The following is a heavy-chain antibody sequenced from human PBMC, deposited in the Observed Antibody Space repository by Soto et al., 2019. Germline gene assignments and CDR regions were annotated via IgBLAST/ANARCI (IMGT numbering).Heavy chain of an antibody. CDR1: GGTFKTYT. CDR3: ATWRTYSGSYCFDY. D-gene: IGHD1-26*01. CDR2: IIPMYDSA. Sequence: QVQLVQSGAELKKPGSSVNASCAASGGTFKTYTINWVRQAPGQGLEWIGQIIPMYDSANYAQRFQGRVTISADKSTNIAYMELSGLRSEDTALYYCATWRTYSGSYCFDYWGQGTLVSVSS. J-gene: IGHJ4*02. V-gene: IGHV1-69*06.